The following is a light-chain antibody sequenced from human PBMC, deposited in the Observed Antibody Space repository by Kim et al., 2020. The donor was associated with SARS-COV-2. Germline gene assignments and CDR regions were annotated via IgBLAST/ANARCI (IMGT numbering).Light chain of an antibody. CDR2: DDS. CDR3: CSYTSANTPS. V-gene: IGLV2-14*03. CDR1: SRDVGGYKY. J-gene: IGLJ1*01. Sequence: ESNNNTCTGTSRDVGGYKYVSWNQQHPGKAPKLMIYDDSNRPSGVSNGLSGSKSGNTDSLTIGGLQAEDEADYYCCSYTSANTPSIGTGTKVTVL.